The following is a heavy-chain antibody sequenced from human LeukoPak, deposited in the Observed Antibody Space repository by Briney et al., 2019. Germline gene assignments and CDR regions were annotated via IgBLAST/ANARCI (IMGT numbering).Heavy chain of an antibody. J-gene: IGHJ4*02. V-gene: IGHV3-74*03. CDR1: GFAFSTYW. D-gene: IGHD3-10*01. CDR3: ARVGGRGSIGGDC. CDR2: IKSDGSST. Sequence: GGSLRLSCAASGFAFSTYWMHWVRQAPGKGLVWVSRIKSDGSSTTYADFVKGRFTVSRDNGKNTFYLQMRSLRADDTAMYFCARVGGRGSIGGDCWGQGTLVTVSS.